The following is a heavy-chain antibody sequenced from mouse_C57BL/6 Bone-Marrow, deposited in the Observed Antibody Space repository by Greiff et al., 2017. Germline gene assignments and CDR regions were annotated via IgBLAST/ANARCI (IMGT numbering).Heavy chain of an antibody. CDR3: AREGAYYSNYWFAY. Sequence: VQLQQSGPGLVQPSQRLSITCTVSGFSLTSYGVHWVRQSPGKGLEWLGVIWSGGSTDYNAAFISRLSISKDNSKSQVFFKMNSLQADDTAIYYCAREGAYYSNYWFAYWGQGTLVTVSA. CDR2: IWSGGST. D-gene: IGHD2-5*01. CDR1: GFSLTSYG. J-gene: IGHJ3*01. V-gene: IGHV2-2*01.